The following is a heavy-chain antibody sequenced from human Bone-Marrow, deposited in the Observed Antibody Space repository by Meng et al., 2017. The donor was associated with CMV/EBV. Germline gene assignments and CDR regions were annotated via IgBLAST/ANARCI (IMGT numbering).Heavy chain of an antibody. V-gene: IGHV4-31*03. CDR3: ARGRRRYCSSTSCYMGWFDP. Sequence: SETLSLPCTVSGGSISSGGYYWSWIRQHPGKGLEWIGYIYYSGSTNYNPSLKSRVTISVDTSKNQFSLKLSSVTAADTAVYYCARGRRRYCSSTSCYMGWFDPWGQGTLVTVSS. J-gene: IGHJ5*02. CDR1: GGSISSGGYY. CDR2: IYYSGST. D-gene: IGHD2-2*02.